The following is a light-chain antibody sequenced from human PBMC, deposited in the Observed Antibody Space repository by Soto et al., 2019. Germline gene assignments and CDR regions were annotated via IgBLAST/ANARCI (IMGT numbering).Light chain of an antibody. CDR1: QSVSSY. CDR3: QQRSNWLT. J-gene: IGKJ4*01. V-gene: IGKV3-11*01. Sequence: EIVLTQSPATLSLSPGERATLSCRASQSVSSYLAWYQQKPGQAPRLLIYDASNRATGIPARFIGSGSGTDFTLTISSLEPEDFAVYYYQQRSNWLTFGGGTKVEIK. CDR2: DAS.